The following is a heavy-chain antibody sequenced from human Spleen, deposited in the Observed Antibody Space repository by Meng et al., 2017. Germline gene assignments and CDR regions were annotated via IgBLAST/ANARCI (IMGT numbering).Heavy chain of an antibody. Sequence: ESLKISCAVSGYSITGSYNWGWIRQSPGKGLEWIGSIYQSGSTYYNPSLKSRVTMSADTSKNHFSLKLTSVTAADTAVYYCAGGAVVTLIFYHAMDVWGQGTMVTVSS. D-gene: IGHD2-21*02. CDR1: GYSITGSYN. CDR3: AGGAVVTLIFYHAMDV. V-gene: IGHV4-38-2*01. CDR2: IYQSGST. J-gene: IGHJ6*02.